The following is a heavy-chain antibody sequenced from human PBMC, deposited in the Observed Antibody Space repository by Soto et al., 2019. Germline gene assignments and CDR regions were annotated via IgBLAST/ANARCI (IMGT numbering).Heavy chain of an antibody. D-gene: IGHD1-26*01. J-gene: IGHJ5*02. V-gene: IGHV1-3*01. Sequence: ASVKVSCKASGYTFTSYAMHWVRQAPGQRLEWMGWINAGNGNTKYSQKFQGRVTITRDTSASTAYMELSSLRSEDTAVYYCARDVPYSGSTGGWVDWFDPWGQGTLVTVSS. CDR2: INAGNGNT. CDR3: ARDVPYSGSTGGWVDWFDP. CDR1: GYTFTSYA.